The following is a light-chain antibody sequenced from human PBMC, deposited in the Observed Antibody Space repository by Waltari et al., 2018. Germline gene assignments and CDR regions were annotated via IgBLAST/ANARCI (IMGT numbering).Light chain of an antibody. CDR2: AAS. V-gene: IGKV3-20*01. CDR3: QHYVRLPVT. Sequence: EIVLTQSPGTLSLSPGERATLSCRASQSVSRALAWYQQKPGQAPRLLIYAASSRATGIPDRFSGSGSGTDFSLTISRLEPEDFAVYYCQHYVRLPVTFGQGT. CDR1: QSVSRA. J-gene: IGKJ1*01.